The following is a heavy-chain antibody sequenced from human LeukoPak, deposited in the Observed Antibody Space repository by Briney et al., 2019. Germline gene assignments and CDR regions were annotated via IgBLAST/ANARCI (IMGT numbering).Heavy chain of an antibody. CDR1: GYTFINYG. CDR2: ISTYNGNT. V-gene: IGHV1-18*01. CDR3: TRGRGTGYCSGTSCYTEYMDV. Sequence: GASAKVSCKASGYTFINYGISWVRQAPGQGLEWMGWISTYNGNTNYAQKFQGRVTMTTDTSTSTAYMELRSLRSDDTAVYYCTRGRGTGYCSGTSCYTEYMDVWGKGTTVTVSS. J-gene: IGHJ6*03. D-gene: IGHD2-2*02.